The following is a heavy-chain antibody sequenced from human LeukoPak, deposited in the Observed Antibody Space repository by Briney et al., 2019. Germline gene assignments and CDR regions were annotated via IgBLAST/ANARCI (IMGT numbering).Heavy chain of an antibody. V-gene: IGHV3-7*01. CDR2: IKQDGSEK. J-gene: IGHJ5*02. CDR1: GFTFSSYW. D-gene: IGHD3-10*01. CDR3: ARDRIAMVRGVIGGNWFDP. Sequence: GGSLRLSCAASGFTFSSYWMSWVRQAPGKGLERVANIKQDGSEKYYVDSVKGRFTISRDNAKNSLFLQMNSLRAEDTAVYYCARDRIAMVRGVIGGNWFDPWGQGTLVTVSS.